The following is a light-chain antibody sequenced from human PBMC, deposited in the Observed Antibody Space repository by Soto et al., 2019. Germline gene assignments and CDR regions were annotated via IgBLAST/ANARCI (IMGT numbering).Light chain of an antibody. J-gene: IGKJ2*01. CDR3: HQYGSSPHTT. V-gene: IGKV3-20*01. CDR2: CAS. Sequence: EIVLTQSPGTLSLSPGERATLSCRASQSFSNSYLAWYQQKPGQAPRLLIYCASRRATGIPDRFSGSGSGTDFPIPITILDPDNFAVHYCHQYGSSPHTTLGHGTKLYTK. CDR1: QSFSNSY.